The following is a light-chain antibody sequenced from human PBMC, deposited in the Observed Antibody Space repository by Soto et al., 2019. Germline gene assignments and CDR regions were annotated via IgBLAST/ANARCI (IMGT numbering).Light chain of an antibody. CDR2: GAS. J-gene: IGKJ1*01. CDR3: QQYANSHGT. V-gene: IGKV3-20*01. Sequence: ENVMTQSPGTLSLSPGGRATLSCRASQSVSTNYVAWYQQKPGQAPRLLIYGASSRASGIPDRFRGSGSGTDFTLTISRLEPEDFAVYYCQQYANSHGTFGQGTKVDIK. CDR1: QSVSTNY.